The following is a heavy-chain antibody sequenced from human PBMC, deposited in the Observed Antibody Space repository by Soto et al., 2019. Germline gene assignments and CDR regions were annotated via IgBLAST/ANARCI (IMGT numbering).Heavy chain of an antibody. V-gene: IGHV3-9*01. J-gene: IGHJ4*02. Sequence: GGSLRLSSASSGFHFRPYAMAWVRHATGKGLEWVSGVSSNSGNIGYADSVKGRFNISRDNAKNPLYLQMNSLRAEDTALYYCAKGPLTGIASCFDYWGQGTLVTVSS. CDR1: GFHFRPYA. CDR2: VSSNSGNI. D-gene: IGHD6-13*01. CDR3: AKGPLTGIASCFDY.